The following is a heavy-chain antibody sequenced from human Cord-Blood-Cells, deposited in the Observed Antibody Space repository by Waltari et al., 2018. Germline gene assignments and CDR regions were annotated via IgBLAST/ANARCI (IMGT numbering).Heavy chain of an antibody. CDR1: GGTFSSYA. Sequence: QVQLVQSGAEVKKPGSSVKVSCKASGGTFSSYAISWVRQAPGQGLEWMGRINPILGITNYAQKFQGRVTITADKSTSTAYMELSSLRSEDTAVYYCAGPIAAAGRDYFDYWGQGTLVTVSS. CDR2: INPILGIT. J-gene: IGHJ4*02. D-gene: IGHD6-13*01. V-gene: IGHV1-69*09. CDR3: AGPIAAAGRDYFDY.